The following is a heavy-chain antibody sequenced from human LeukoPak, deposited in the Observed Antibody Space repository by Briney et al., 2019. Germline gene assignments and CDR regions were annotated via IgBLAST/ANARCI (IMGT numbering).Heavy chain of an antibody. CDR1: GGSFSGYY. V-gene: IGHV4-34*01. Sequence: SETLSLTCAVYGGSFSGYYWSWIRQPPGKGLEWIGEINHSGSTNYNPSLKSRVTISLDTSKNQFSLKLISVTAADTAAYYCARGVGSGYTDYWGQGALVTVSS. CDR3: ARGVGSGYTDY. CDR2: INHSGST. D-gene: IGHD3-22*01. J-gene: IGHJ4*02.